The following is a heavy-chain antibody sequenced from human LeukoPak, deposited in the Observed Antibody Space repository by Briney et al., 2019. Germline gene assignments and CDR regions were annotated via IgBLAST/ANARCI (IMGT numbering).Heavy chain of an antibody. J-gene: IGHJ6*03. CDR3: ARSSGKWSGDYYYHYMDV. Sequence: SETLSLTCAVYGGSFSGYYWSWIRQPPGKGLEWIGEINHSGSTNYNPSLKSRVTISVDTSKNQFSLKLSSVTAADTAVYYCARSSGKWSGDYYYHYMDVWGRGTTVTISS. CDR2: INHSGST. CDR1: GGSFSGYY. D-gene: IGHD3-3*01. V-gene: IGHV4-34*01.